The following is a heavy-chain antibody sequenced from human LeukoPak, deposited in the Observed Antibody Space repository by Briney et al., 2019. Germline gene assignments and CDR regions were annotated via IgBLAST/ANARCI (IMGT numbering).Heavy chain of an antibody. CDR3: AREDILTGYGAFDI. CDR1: GGSISSSSYY. D-gene: IGHD3-9*01. V-gene: IGHV4-39*07. Sequence: SETLSLTCTVSGGSISSSSYYWGWIRQPPGKGLEWIGSIYYSGSTYYNPSLKSRVTISVDTSKNQFSLKLSSVTAADTAVYYCAREDILTGYGAFDIWGQGTMVTVSS. CDR2: IYYSGST. J-gene: IGHJ3*02.